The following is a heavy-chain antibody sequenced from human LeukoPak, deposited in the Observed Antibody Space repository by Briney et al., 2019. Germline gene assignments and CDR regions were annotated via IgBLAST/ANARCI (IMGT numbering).Heavy chain of an antibody. CDR1: GGTFSSYA. Sequence: SVKVSCKASGGTFSSYAISWVRQAPGQGLEWMGRIIPIFGTANYAQKFQGRVTITTDESTSTAYMELSSLRSEDSAVYYCARVGGVVAATETFDYWGQGTLVTVSS. V-gene: IGHV1-69*05. CDR3: ARVGGVVAATETFDY. J-gene: IGHJ4*02. D-gene: IGHD2-15*01. CDR2: IIPIFGTA.